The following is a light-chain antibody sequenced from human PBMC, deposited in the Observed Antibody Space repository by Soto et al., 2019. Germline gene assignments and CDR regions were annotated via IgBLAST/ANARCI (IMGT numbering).Light chain of an antibody. Sequence: EIVLTQSPGTLSLSPGERATLSCRASQSVSSSYLAWYQQKPGQAPRLLIYGASSRATGIPDRFSGSGSGKXXTXTIXXLEPEDFAVYYCQQYGSSRTFGQGTKVEIK. CDR3: QQYGSSRT. V-gene: IGKV3-20*01. CDR2: GAS. CDR1: QSVSSSY. J-gene: IGKJ1*01.